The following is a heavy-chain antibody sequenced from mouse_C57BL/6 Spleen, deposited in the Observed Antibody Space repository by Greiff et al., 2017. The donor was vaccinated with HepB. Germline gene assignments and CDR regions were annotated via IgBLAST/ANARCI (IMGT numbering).Heavy chain of an antibody. CDR2: IYPGSGST. CDR1: GYTFTSYW. V-gene: IGHV1-55*01. Sequence: QVQLQQPGAELVKPGASVKMSCKASGYTFTSYWITWVKQRPGQGLEWIGDIYPGSGSTNYNEKFKSKATLTVDTSSSTAYMQLSSLTSEDSAVYYCARVSYGNYDWNYFDYWGQGTTLTVSS. CDR3: ARVSYGNYDWNYFDY. J-gene: IGHJ2*01. D-gene: IGHD2-1*01.